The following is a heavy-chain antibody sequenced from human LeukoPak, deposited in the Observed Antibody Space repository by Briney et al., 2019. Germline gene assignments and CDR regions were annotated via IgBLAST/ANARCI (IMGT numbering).Heavy chain of an antibody. V-gene: IGHV3-7*04. CDR3: VRQYNSSWLQFFDY. CDR2: IKQDGSAK. D-gene: IGHD6-13*01. J-gene: IGHJ4*02. Sequence: PGGSLRLSCAAAGLXFSDYWITWVRQAPGKGLEWVANIKQDGSAKYYVDSVQGRFTISRDNAKNSLYLQMNSLRAEDTAIYYCVRQYNSSWLQFFDYWGQGTLVTVSS. CDR1: GLXFSDYW.